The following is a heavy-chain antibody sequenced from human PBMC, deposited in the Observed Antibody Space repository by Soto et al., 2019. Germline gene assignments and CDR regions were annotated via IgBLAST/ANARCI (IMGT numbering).Heavy chain of an antibody. D-gene: IGHD2-15*01. CDR3: ARRFCSAGSCRGIGFDY. CDR1: GFTFSSHD. V-gene: IGHV3-13*01. J-gene: IGHJ4*02. Sequence: PGGSLRLSCAASGFTFSSHDMHWVRQATGKGLEWVSAIGSDGGTYYLGSVKGRFTISRDNAKKSLYLQMNSLRVGDTALYYCARRFCSAGSCRGIGFDYWGQGTLVTVSS. CDR2: IGSDGGT.